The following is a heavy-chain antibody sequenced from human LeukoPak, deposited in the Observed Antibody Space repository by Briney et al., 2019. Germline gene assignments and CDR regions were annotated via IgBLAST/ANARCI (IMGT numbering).Heavy chain of an antibody. V-gene: IGHV3-21*01. J-gene: IGHJ4*02. Sequence: PGGSLRLSCAASGFSFSSYNMNWVRLAPGKGLEWVSSITSSSSYTFYADSVKGRFTISRDNAKNTLYLQMNSLRAEDTAVYYCAKDWSYSGWAYYFDYWGQGTLVTVSS. D-gene: IGHD5-12*01. CDR3: AKDWSYSGWAYYFDY. CDR1: GFSFSSYN. CDR2: ITSSSSYT.